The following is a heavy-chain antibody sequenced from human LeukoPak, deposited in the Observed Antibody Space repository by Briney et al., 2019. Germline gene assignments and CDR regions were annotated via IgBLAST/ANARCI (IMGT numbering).Heavy chain of an antibody. Sequence: GRSLRLSCAASGFTFSSYGMHWVRQAPGKGLEWVAVISYDGSNKYYADSVKGRFTISRDNSKNTLYLQMNSLRAEDTAVYYCAKDYYDSSGYYNYGMVVWGQGTTVTVSS. D-gene: IGHD3-22*01. CDR3: AKDYYDSSGYYNYGMVV. CDR1: GFTFSSYG. V-gene: IGHV3-30*18. CDR2: ISYDGSNK. J-gene: IGHJ6*02.